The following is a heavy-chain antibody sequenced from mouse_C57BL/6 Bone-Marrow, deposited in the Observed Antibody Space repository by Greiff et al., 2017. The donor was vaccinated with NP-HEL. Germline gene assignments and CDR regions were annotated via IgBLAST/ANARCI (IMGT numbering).Heavy chain of an antibody. CDR3: ARDDGYYPHYYAMDY. CDR2: ISGGGGNT. J-gene: IGHJ4*01. CDR1: GFTFSSYT. Sequence: DVKLVESGGGLVKPGGSLKLSCAASGFTFSSYTMSWVRQTPEKRLEWVATISGGGGNTYYPDSVKGRFTISRDNAKNTLYLQMSSVRSEDTALYYCARDDGYYPHYYAMDYWGQGTSVTVSS. V-gene: IGHV5-9*01. D-gene: IGHD2-3*01.